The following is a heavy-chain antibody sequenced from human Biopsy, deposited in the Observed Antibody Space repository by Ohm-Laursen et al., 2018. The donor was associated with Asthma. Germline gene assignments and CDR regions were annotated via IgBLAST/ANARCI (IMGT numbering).Heavy chain of an antibody. CDR3: ARGDSSGWSHYYLDY. J-gene: IGHJ4*02. Sequence: LSLTCAASGFTVSRDHMFWVRQAPGKGLEWVSVIYSGGTSHTADSVRGRFTISRDFSKNTLHLQMHSLRVEDTAVYYCARGDSSGWSHYYLDYWGQGTLVTVSS. CDR2: IYSGGTS. V-gene: IGHV3-53*01. CDR1: GFTVSRDH. D-gene: IGHD6-19*01.